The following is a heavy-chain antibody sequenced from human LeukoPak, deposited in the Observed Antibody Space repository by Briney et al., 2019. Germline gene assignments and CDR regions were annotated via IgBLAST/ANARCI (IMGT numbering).Heavy chain of an antibody. Sequence: GGSLRLSCAASGFTFSSYSMNWVRQAPGKGLVWVSRINSDGSSTSYADSVKGRFTISRDNAKNTLYLQMNSLRAEDTAVYYCARDSIDPPYSTYGMDVWGQGTTVTVSS. D-gene: IGHD4-11*01. J-gene: IGHJ6*02. CDR1: GFTFSSYS. V-gene: IGHV3-74*01. CDR3: ARDSIDPPYSTYGMDV. CDR2: INSDGSST.